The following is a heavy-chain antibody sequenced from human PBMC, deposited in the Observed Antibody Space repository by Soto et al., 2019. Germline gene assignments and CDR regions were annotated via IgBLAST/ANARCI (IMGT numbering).Heavy chain of an antibody. V-gene: IGHV4-31*03. CDR2: IYYIGST. CDR1: GVSTSSGGYY. J-gene: IGHJ6*03. CDR3: ARGVVNSTPSYYDILTGYSPYYYYYYMDV. Sequence: SISLTCPVSGVSTSSGGYYWSWIRQQPVQGLEGIGYIYYIGSTYYNTSHKSRATISVDTSKNQCSLKLSSVTAADTAVYYCARGVVNSTPSYYDILTGYSPYYYYYYMDVWGKGTTVTFSS. D-gene: IGHD3-9*01.